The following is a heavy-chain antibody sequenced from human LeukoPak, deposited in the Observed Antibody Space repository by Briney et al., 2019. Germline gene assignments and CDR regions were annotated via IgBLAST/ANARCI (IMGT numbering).Heavy chain of an antibody. J-gene: IGHJ4*02. CDR1: RFTLSGYS. Sequence: GGSLRLACTASRFTLSGYSMNWVRQAPGKGLEWVSHIGISGAIYYGDYVKGRFTISRDHAKNSLYLQMNSLRAEDTAVYYCSTAKFDYWGQGTLVTVSS. CDR2: IGISGAI. V-gene: IGHV3-48*01. CDR3: STAKFDY.